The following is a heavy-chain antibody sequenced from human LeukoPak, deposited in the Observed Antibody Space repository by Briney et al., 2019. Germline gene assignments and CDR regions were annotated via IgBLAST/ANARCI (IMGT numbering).Heavy chain of an antibody. V-gene: IGHV3-33*01. D-gene: IGHD5-12*01. CDR2: IWYDGSNK. J-gene: IGHJ4*02. Sequence: GGSLRLSCAASGFTFNSYDMHWIRQAPGKGLEWVALIWYDGSNKYYPDSVKGRFTISRDNSKNTLFLQMNSLKTEDTAVYYCTTYRGYVKFDCWGQGTLVTVSS. CDR1: GFTFNSYD. CDR3: TTYRGYVKFDC.